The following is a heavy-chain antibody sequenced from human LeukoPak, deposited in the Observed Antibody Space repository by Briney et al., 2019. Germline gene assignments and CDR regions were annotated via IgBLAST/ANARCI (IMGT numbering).Heavy chain of an antibody. CDR1: GGSFSGYY. Sequence: SETLSLTCAVYGGSFSGYYWSWIRQPPGKGLEWIGEINHSGSTNYNPSLKSRVTISVDTSKNQFSLKLGSVTAADTAVYYCARLGYCTNGVCSNWGQGTLVTVSS. D-gene: IGHD2-8*01. V-gene: IGHV4-34*01. CDR3: ARLGYCTNGVCSN. J-gene: IGHJ4*02. CDR2: INHSGST.